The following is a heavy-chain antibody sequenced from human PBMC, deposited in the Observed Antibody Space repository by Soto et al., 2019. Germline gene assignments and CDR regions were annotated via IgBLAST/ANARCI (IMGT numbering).Heavy chain of an antibody. CDR3: ARVGYYDSSGHYSGDY. J-gene: IGHJ4*02. D-gene: IGHD3-22*01. V-gene: IGHV4-59*01. CDR1: GGSISSYY. Sequence: PSETLSLTCTVSGGSISSYYWSWNRQPPGKGLEWIGYIYYSGSTNYNPSLKSRVTISVDTSKNQFSLKLSSVTAADTAVYYCARVGYYDSSGHYSGDYWGQGTLVTVSS. CDR2: IYYSGST.